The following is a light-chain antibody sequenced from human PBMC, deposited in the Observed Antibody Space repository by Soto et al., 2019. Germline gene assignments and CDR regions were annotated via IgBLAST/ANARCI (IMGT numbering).Light chain of an antibody. J-gene: IGKJ5*01. Sequence: DIQMTQSPSTVSASVGDRVTITCRASQSISNWLVWYQQKSGKAPKLLIFTASTLESGVPSRFSGSGSGTEFTLTISSLQPDDFATYYRQQYTTFPYTFGQGTRLEIK. V-gene: IGKV1-5*03. CDR3: QQYTTFPYT. CDR1: QSISNW. CDR2: TAS.